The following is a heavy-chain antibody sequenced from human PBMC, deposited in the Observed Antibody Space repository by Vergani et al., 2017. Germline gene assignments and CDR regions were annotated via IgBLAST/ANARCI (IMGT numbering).Heavy chain of an antibody. CDR2: INHSGST. Sequence: QLQLQESGPGLVKPSETLSLTCTVYGGSFSGYYWSWIRQPPGKGLEWIGEINHSGSTNYNPSLKSRVTISVDTSKNQFSLKLSSVTAADTAVYYCARDRLPRIAAAVWFDPWGQGTLVTVSS. CDR1: GGSFSGYY. V-gene: IGHV4-34*01. CDR3: ARDRLPRIAAAVWFDP. J-gene: IGHJ5*02. D-gene: IGHD6-13*01.